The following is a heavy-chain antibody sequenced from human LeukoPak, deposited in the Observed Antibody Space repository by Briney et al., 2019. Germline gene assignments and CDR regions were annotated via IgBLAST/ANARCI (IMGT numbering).Heavy chain of an antibody. D-gene: IGHD5-12*01. J-gene: IGHJ4*02. CDR3: ARHNGATISGVDY. CDR1: GYRFTNYW. Sequence: GESLKISFKGSGYRFTNYWIGWVRQMPGKGLEWMGIIYPGDSDTRYSPSFQGQVTISADKSISTAYLQWNSLKASDTAMYYCARHNGATISGVDYWGQGTLVTVSS. V-gene: IGHV5-51*01. CDR2: IYPGDSDT.